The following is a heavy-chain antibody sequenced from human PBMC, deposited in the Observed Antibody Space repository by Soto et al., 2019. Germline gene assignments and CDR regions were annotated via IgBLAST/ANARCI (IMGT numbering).Heavy chain of an antibody. CDR2: IYSGGST. D-gene: IGHD5-18*01. CDR1: GFTVSSNY. Sequence: PGGSLRLSCAASGFTVSSNYMSWVRQAPGKGLEWVSVIYSGGSTYYADSVKGRFTISRDNSKNTLYLQMNSLRAEDTAVYYCAREIDTAMGPAAFDLWGRGTLVTVSS. V-gene: IGHV3-66*01. CDR3: AREIDTAMGPAAFDL. J-gene: IGHJ2*01.